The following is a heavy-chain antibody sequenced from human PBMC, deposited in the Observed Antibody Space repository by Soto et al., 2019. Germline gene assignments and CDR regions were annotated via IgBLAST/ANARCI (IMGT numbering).Heavy chain of an antibody. CDR2: ISGSGGST. CDR1: GFTFSSYA. Sequence: EVQLLESGGGLVQPGGSLRLSCAASGFTFSSYAMSWVRQAPGKGLEWVSAISGSGGSTYYADSVKGRFTISRDNSKNTRYLQMNSLRAEDTAVYYCAKGDCSSTSCYFVPVDYWGQGTLVTVSS. V-gene: IGHV3-23*01. CDR3: AKGDCSSTSCYFVPVDY. D-gene: IGHD2-2*01. J-gene: IGHJ4*02.